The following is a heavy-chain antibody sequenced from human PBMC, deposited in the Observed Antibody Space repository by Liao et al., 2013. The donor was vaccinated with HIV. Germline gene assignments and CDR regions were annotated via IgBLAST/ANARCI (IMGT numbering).Heavy chain of an antibody. CDR1: TGSFSSYY. J-gene: IGHJ6*04. CDR3: ASDFQI. D-gene: IGHD3-3*01. CDR2: INHSGST. V-gene: IGHV4-34*01. Sequence: QVQLQQWGAGLLKPSETLALMCGVQTGSFSSYYWSWIRQPPGKGLEWIGEINHSGSTKYNPSLKSRVAMSVDTSKSRFSLNLRSVTAADTAIYYCASDFQIWGKGTSVTVSS.